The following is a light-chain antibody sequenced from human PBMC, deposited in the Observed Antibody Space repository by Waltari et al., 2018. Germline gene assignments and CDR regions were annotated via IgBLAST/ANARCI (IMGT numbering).Light chain of an antibody. CDR3: ETGGHGTWV. CDR1: RGHRRNL. V-gene: IGLV4-69*01. J-gene: IGLJ3*02. CDR2: VNSDGSH. Sequence: QLVLTQSPSVSASLGAPVQPTCTLRRGHRRNLIAWPQQQPEKGPRFLMKVNSDGSHTKGDDIPDRFSGSSSGAERYLTISGLQSEDEAEYYCETGGHGTWVIGGGTKVTVL.